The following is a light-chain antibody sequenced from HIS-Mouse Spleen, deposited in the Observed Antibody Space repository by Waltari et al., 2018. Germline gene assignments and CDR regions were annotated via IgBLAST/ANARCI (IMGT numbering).Light chain of an antibody. V-gene: IGLV3-21*02. Sequence: SYVLTQPPSVSVAPGQTARITCGGNNIGSKSVHWYQQKPGQAPVLVVYDDSDRPSGLPERFAGSNAGNTAMLTISRVEAGDEADYYGQVWDSSSDQVFGGGTKLTVL. CDR3: QVWDSSSDQV. CDR2: DDS. CDR1: NIGSKS. J-gene: IGLJ2*01.